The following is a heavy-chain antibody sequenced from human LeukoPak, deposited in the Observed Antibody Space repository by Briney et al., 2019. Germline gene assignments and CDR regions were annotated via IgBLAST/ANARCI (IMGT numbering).Heavy chain of an antibody. V-gene: IGHV3-74*03. Sequence: GGSLRLSCAASGFTFSSYAMSWVRQAPGKGLVWVSRINSDGSTTTYADSVKGRFTISRDNSKNTLYLQMNSLRAEDTAVYYCARCLYYDSSGYSDYWGQGTLVTVSS. D-gene: IGHD3-22*01. CDR2: INSDGSTT. J-gene: IGHJ4*02. CDR3: ARCLYYDSSGYSDY. CDR1: GFTFSSYA.